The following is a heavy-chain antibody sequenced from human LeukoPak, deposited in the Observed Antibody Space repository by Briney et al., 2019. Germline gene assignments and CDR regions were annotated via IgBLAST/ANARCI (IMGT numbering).Heavy chain of an antibody. CDR3: ARDKIVGPTTLDY. CDR2: IKQDGYEK. J-gene: IGHJ4*02. CDR1: GFTFSGYW. V-gene: IGHV3-7*01. D-gene: IGHD1-26*01. Sequence: GGSLRLSCVASGFTFSGYWMSWVRQTPEKGLEWVANIKQDGYEKYYVDSVKGRFTIFRDNAENSLYLQMNSLRADDTAVYYCARDKIVGPTTLDYWGQGTLVTVSS.